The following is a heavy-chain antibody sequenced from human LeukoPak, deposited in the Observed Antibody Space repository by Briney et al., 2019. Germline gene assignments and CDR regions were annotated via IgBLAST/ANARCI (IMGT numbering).Heavy chain of an antibody. CDR3: ARGYSSSSWSLFDY. CDR2: ISGSGGST. V-gene: IGHV3-23*01. CDR1: GLTFSRYA. Sequence: GGSLRLSCGASGLTFSRYAMRSVRQPPGRGLEWVSSISGSGGSTYYAHSVKGRFTISRDNSKNTLYLQMNSLRAEDTAVYYCARGYSSSSWSLFDYWGQGTLVTVSS. J-gene: IGHJ4*02. D-gene: IGHD6-6*01.